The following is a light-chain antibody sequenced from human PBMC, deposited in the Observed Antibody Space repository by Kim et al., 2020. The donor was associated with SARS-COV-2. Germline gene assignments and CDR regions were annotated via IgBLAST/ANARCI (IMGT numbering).Light chain of an antibody. CDR1: QGISSY. Sequence: IQLTQSPSSLSASVGDRVTITCRASQGISSYLAWYQQRPGKAPKLLIYAASTLQSGVPSRFSGSGSGTDFTLTISSLQPEDFAIYYCQQLNSYPPTFGGGTRWIS. J-gene: IGKJ4*01. CDR2: AAS. CDR3: QQLNSYPPT. V-gene: IGKV1-9*01.